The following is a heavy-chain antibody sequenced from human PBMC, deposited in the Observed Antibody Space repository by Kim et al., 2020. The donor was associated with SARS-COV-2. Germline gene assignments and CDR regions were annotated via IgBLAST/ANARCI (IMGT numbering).Heavy chain of an antibody. CDR3: AKGLYSGYENAYYFDY. CDR1: GFTFSSYA. V-gene: IGHV3-23*01. Sequence: GGSLRLSCAASGFTFSSYAMSWVRQAPGKGLEWVSAISGSGGSTYYADSVKGRFTISRDNSKNTLYLQMNSLRAGDTAVYYCAKGLYSGYENAYYFDYWGQGALVAVSS. CDR2: ISGSGGST. D-gene: IGHD5-12*01. J-gene: IGHJ4*02.